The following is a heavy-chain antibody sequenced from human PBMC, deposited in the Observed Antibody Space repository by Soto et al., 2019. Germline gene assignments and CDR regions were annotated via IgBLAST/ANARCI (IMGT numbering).Heavy chain of an antibody. Sequence: SDTLSLTCPVAGVSISSYGWSWIRQPAGKGLEWIGRIYTSGSTNYNPSLKSRVTMSVDTSKNQFSLKLSSVTAADTAVYYCARSNQDGSGWFLKQYYFDYWGQGTLVTVSS. CDR1: GVSISSYG. J-gene: IGHJ4*02. D-gene: IGHD6-19*01. V-gene: IGHV4-4*07. CDR2: IYTSGST. CDR3: ARSNQDGSGWFLKQYYFDY.